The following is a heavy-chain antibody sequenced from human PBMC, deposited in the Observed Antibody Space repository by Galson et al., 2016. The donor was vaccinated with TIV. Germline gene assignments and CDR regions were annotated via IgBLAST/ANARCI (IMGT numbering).Heavy chain of an antibody. D-gene: IGHD3-22*01. CDR1: GFTFSTFA. Sequence: SLRLSCAASGFTFSTFAIHWVRQAPGKGLEWVAVITYDGSDKYYAESVKGRFTISRDNSKKTVYLQVNSLGAEDTAVYYCARGRDYYDTSVYYLFDYRGQGTLVTVSS. J-gene: IGHJ4*02. CDR2: ITYDGSDK. CDR3: ARGRDYYDTSVYYLFDY. V-gene: IGHV3-30*04.